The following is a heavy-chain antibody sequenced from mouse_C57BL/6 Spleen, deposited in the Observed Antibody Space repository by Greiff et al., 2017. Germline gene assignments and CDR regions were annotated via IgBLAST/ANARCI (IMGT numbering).Heavy chain of an antibody. J-gene: IGHJ2*01. D-gene: IGHD1-1*01. CDR2: ISSGSSTI. Sequence: EVHLVESGGGLVKPGGSLKLSCAASGFTFSDYGMHWVRQAPEKGLEWVAYISSGSSTIYYADTVKGRFTISGDNAKNTLFLQMTSLRSEDTAMYCCARQYYGSTYYFDYWGQGTTRTVSS. V-gene: IGHV5-17*01. CDR1: GFTFSDYG. CDR3: ARQYYGSTYYFDY.